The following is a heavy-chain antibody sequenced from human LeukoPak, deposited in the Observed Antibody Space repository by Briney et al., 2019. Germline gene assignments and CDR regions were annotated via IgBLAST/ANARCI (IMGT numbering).Heavy chain of an antibody. CDR2: IGPAGDT. D-gene: IGHD6-19*01. J-gene: IGHJ4*02. CDR3: ARGGSGWTNFDY. CDR1: VFTFSKYD. Sequence: GGSLRLSCAASVFTFSKYDMQWVRQARRKGREWVSAIGPAGDTYYPGSVKGRFTISRENAKNSLYLQMNSLRTEDTAVYYCARGGSGWTNFDYWGQGSLVTVSS. V-gene: IGHV3-13*01.